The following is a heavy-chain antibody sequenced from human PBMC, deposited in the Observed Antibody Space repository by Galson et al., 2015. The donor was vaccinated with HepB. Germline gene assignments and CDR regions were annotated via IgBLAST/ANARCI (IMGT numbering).Heavy chain of an antibody. CDR2: IYPGDSDT. CDR3: VRTTYYYDSSVGAFDI. J-gene: IGHJ3*02. D-gene: IGHD3-22*01. CDR1: GYSFTNYW. Sequence: QSGAEVKKPGESLKISCKASGYSFTNYWIGWVRQMSGKDLEWMGIIYPGDSDTRYNPSFQGHVTISADKSITTAYLQWSSLKASDTAMYYCVRTTYYYDSSVGAFDIWGPGTMVTVSS. V-gene: IGHV5-51*03.